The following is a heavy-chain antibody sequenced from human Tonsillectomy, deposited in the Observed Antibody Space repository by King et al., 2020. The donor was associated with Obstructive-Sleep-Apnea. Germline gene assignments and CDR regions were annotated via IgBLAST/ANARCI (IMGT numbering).Heavy chain of an antibody. D-gene: IGHD3-10*01. CDR1: GGPISSGGYY. J-gene: IGHJ3*02. CDR3: ARDPIWFGDSNDAFDI. Sequence: VQLQESGPGLVKPSQTLSLTCSVSGGPISSGGYYWSWIRQHPGKGLEWIGYIYYSGSTYYNPSLKSRVTISVDTSKNQFSLKRNSVTAADTAVYYCARDPIWFGDSNDAFDIWGQGTMVTVSS. V-gene: IGHV4-31*03. CDR2: IYYSGST.